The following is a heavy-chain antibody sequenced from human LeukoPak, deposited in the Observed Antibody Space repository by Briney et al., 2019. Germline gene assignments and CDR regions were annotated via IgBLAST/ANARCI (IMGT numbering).Heavy chain of an antibody. CDR2: INESDDT. D-gene: IGHD3-10*01. Sequence: SETLSLTCAVSGDSVTGNHWWSWVRQSPGKGLEWLGEINESDDTFYNPSVKSRVTILLDKSKNQFSLILTSVTAADTARYYCARVNRGGLPDIWGQGTMVSVSS. CDR1: GDSVTGNHW. J-gene: IGHJ3*02. CDR3: ARVNRGGLPDI. V-gene: IGHV4-4*02.